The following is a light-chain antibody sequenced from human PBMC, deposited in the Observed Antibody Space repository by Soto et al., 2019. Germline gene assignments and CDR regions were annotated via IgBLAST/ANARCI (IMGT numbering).Light chain of an antibody. V-gene: IGKV3-20*01. J-gene: IGKJ4*01. CDR2: GAS. Sequence: EIVLTQSPGTLSLSPGERPTLSCRASQSVSSSYLAGYQQKPGQAPRLLIYGASSRATGIPDRFSGSGSGTDFTLTISRLEPEDFAVYYCQQYGSSLGVTFGGGTKVEIK. CDR3: QQYGSSLGVT. CDR1: QSVSSSY.